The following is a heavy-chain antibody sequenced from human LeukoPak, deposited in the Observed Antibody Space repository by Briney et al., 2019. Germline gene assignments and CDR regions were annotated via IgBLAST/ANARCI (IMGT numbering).Heavy chain of an antibody. CDR1: GFTFSSYE. CDR3: ARDDYSNSNWFDP. Sequence: PGGSLRLSCAASGFTFSSYEMNWVRQAPGKGLEWVSYISGSGSTIYYADSVKGRFTISRDNAKNSLYLQMNSLRAEDTAVYYCARDDYSNSNWFDPWGQGTLVTVSS. CDR2: ISGSGSTI. V-gene: IGHV3-48*03. D-gene: IGHD4-11*01. J-gene: IGHJ5*02.